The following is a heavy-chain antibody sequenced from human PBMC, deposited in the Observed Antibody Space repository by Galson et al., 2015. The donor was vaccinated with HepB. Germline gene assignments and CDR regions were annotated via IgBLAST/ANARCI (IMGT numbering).Heavy chain of an antibody. V-gene: IGHV3-66*01. J-gene: IGHJ4*02. CDR1: GFTVSSNY. CDR2: IYSGGST. Sequence: SLRLSCAASGFTVSSNYMSWVRQAPGKGLEWVSVIYSGGSTYYADSVKGRFTISRDNSKNTLYLQMNSLRAEDTAVYYCARARSTSGWYEWDYFDYWGQGTLVTVSS. D-gene: IGHD6-19*01. CDR3: ARARSTSGWYEWDYFDY.